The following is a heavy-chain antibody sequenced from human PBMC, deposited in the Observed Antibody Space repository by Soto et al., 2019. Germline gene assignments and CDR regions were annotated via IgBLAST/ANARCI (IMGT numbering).Heavy chain of an antibody. V-gene: IGHV4-4*02. CDR1: GGSISSSNW. J-gene: IGHJ2*01. D-gene: IGHD3-9*01. Sequence: QVQLQESGPGLVKPSGTLSLTCAVSGGSISSSNWWSWVRQPPGKGLEWIGEIYHSGSTNYNPSLTGRVTISVDKSESQFSLKLSSVAAADTAVYYCARAWGADYDILTGYYVDWYFDLWGRGTLVTVSS. CDR2: IYHSGST. CDR3: ARAWGADYDILTGYYVDWYFDL.